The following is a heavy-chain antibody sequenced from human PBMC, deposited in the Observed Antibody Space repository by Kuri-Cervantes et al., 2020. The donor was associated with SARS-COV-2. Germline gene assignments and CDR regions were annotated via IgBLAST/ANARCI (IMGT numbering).Heavy chain of an antibody. CDR3: ARRGAVAGTVPFFDY. V-gene: IGHV4-4*02. Sequence: SCAVSGGSISSSNWWSWVRQPPGKGLEWIGEIYHSGSTNYNPSLKSRVTISVDTSKNQFSLKLSSVTAADTAVYYCARRGAVAGTVPFFDYWGQGTLVTVSS. D-gene: IGHD6-19*01. J-gene: IGHJ4*02. CDR2: IYHSGST. CDR1: GGSISSSNW.